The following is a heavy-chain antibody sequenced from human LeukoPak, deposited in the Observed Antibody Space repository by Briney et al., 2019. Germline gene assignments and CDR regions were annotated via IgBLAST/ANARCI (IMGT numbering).Heavy chain of an antibody. D-gene: IGHD1-26*01. V-gene: IGHV4-39*07. Sequence: SETLSLTCTVSGGSISSSSYYWGWIRQPPGKGLEWIGSIYYSGSTYYNPSLKSRVTTSVDTSKNRFSLKLTSVTAADTAVYYCARELHSGSYYFDYWGQGTLVTASS. CDR2: IYYSGST. CDR1: GGSISSSSYY. CDR3: ARELHSGSYYFDY. J-gene: IGHJ4*02.